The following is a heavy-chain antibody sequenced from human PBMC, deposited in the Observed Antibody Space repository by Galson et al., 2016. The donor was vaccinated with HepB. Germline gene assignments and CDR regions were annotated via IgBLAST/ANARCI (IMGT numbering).Heavy chain of an antibody. J-gene: IGHJ4*02. CDR3: AREGWYLDY. Sequence: SVKVSCKASGYTFKSFGISWVRQAPGQGLEWLGWISAHNGNANYAQTLQGRATMTPDAFTTTAYMELRSLRSDDTAVYYCAREGWYLDYWGQGTLVTVSS. CDR2: ISAHNGNA. CDR1: GYTFKSFG. V-gene: IGHV1-18*01. D-gene: IGHD2-15*01.